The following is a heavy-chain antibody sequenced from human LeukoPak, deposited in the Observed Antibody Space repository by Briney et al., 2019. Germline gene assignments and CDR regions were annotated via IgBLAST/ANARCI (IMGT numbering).Heavy chain of an antibody. CDR2: INHSGST. Sequence: SETLSLTCDVYGGSFSGYYWSWIRQPPGKGLEWIGEINHSGSTNYNPSLKSRVTISVDTSKNQFSLKLSSVTAADTAVYYCARVGGSYHYYGMDVWGQGTTVTVSS. J-gene: IGHJ6*02. CDR1: GGSFSGYY. CDR3: ARVGGSYHYYGMDV. D-gene: IGHD1-26*01. V-gene: IGHV4-34*01.